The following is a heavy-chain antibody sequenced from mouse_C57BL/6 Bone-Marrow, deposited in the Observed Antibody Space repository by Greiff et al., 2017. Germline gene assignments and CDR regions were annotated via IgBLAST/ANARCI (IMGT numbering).Heavy chain of an antibody. D-gene: IGHD2-2*01. Sequence: VQLQQPGAELVTPGASVKLSCKASGYPFTSYWMQWVKQRPGQGLEWIGEFDSSDSYTNYKQKFKGKDTVTVDPSSSTAYMQLSSLTSEDSAVYYGAVWLRGSYYAMDYWGQGTSVTVSS. CDR2: FDSSDSYT. CDR1: GYPFTSYW. J-gene: IGHJ4*01. CDR3: AVWLRGSYYAMDY. V-gene: IGHV1-50*01.